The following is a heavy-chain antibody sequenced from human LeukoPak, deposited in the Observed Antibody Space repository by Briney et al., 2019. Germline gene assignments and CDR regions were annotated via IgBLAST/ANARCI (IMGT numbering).Heavy chain of an antibody. V-gene: IGHV4-34*01. Sequence: SETLSLTCAVYGGSFSGYYWSWIRQPPGKRLEWIGEINHSGSTNYNPSLKSRVTISVNTSKNQSSLKLSSVTGADTAVYYCARGAAPHGYNYYYYYMDVWGKGTTVTVSS. J-gene: IGHJ6*03. D-gene: IGHD5-24*01. CDR3: ARGAAPHGYNYYYYYMDV. CDR2: INHSGST. CDR1: GGSFSGYY.